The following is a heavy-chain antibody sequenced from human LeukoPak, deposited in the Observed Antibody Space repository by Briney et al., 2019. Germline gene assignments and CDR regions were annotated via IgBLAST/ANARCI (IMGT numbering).Heavy chain of an antibody. Sequence: GGSLRLSCAASGFAFSNYWMNWVRQAPGKGLEWVANIKQDGSEKYYVDSVKGRFTISRDNAKNSLYLQMNSLRAEDTAVYYCARERMVYAIPRRPFDYWGQGTLVTVSS. CDR3: ARERMVYAIPRRPFDY. CDR2: IKQDGSEK. CDR1: GFAFSNYW. D-gene: IGHD2-8*01. J-gene: IGHJ4*02. V-gene: IGHV3-7*01.